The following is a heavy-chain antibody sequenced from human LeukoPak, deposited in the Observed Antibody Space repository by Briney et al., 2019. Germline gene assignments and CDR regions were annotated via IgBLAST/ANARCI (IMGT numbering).Heavy chain of an antibody. D-gene: IGHD1-26*01. CDR1: GGSISSSSYY. J-gene: IGHJ4*02. Sequence: SETLSLTCSVSGGSISSSSYYWGWIRQPPGKGLEWIGSIYYSGSTFYNPSLKSRVTISVDTSKNQFSLKLSSVTAADTAVYYCAREGYSGSYHFDYWGQGTLVTVSS. CDR3: AREGYSGSYHFDY. V-gene: IGHV4-39*07. CDR2: IYYSGST.